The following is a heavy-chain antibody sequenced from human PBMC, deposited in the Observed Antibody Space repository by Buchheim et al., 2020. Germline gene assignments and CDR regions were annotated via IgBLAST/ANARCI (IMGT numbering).Heavy chain of an antibody. V-gene: IGHV1-2*04. CDR1: GYTFTGYY. CDR3: AREAIAVAGTGGSYYGMDV. Sequence: QVQLVQSGAEVKKPGASVKVSCRASGYTFTGYYMHWVRQAPGQGLEWMGWINPNSGGTNYAQKFQGWVTMTRDTSISTAYMELSRLRSDDTAVYYCAREAIAVAGTGGSYYGMDVWGQGTT. J-gene: IGHJ6*02. CDR2: INPNSGGT. D-gene: IGHD6-19*01.